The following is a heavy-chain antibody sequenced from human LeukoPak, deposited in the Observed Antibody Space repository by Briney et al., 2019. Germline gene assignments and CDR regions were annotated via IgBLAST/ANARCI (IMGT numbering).Heavy chain of an antibody. CDR1: GDSISSDAFY. D-gene: IGHD3-22*01. CDR3: ARGVSVYYDSSGYYYFDY. J-gene: IGHJ4*02. V-gene: IGHV4-31*03. Sequence: SETLSLTCTVSGDSISSDAFYWSWVRQHPGKGLEWIGYIYYSGSTSYNPSLKSRPTISVDTSKSQFSLKLRSVTAADTAVYYCARGVSVYYDSSGYYYFDYWGQGTLVTVSS. CDR2: IYYSGST.